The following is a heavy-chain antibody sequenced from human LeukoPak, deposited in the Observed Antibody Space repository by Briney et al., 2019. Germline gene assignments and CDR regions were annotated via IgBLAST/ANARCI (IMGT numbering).Heavy chain of an antibody. CDR1: GFTVSNNY. Sequence: GGSLRLSCAVSGFTVSNNYMNWVRQAPGKGLEWVSYISGRSNVIYYAESVKGRFTISRDNARNSLYLQMSSLRGEDTAFYYCARGRAGVIDFDVWGQGTMVTV. V-gene: IGHV3-48*01. CDR2: ISGRSNVI. D-gene: IGHD2-21*01. CDR3: ARGRAGVIDFDV. J-gene: IGHJ3*01.